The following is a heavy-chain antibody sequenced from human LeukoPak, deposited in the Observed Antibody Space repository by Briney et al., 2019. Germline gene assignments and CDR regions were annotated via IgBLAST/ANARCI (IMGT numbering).Heavy chain of an antibody. CDR3: ARGAYDSSGHYIAYFDY. J-gene: IGHJ4*02. CDR1: GGSISDYY. V-gene: IGHV4-4*07. CDR2: IYNSGST. D-gene: IGHD3-22*01. Sequence: SETLSLTCTFSGGSISDYYWSWIRQPAGKGLEWIGRIYNSGSTDYNPSLKSRVTMSVDTSKNNFSLKLRSVTAADTAVYYCARGAYDSSGHYIAYFDYWGQGTLVTVSS.